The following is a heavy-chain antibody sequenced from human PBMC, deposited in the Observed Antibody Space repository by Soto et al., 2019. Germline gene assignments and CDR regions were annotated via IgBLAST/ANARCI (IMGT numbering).Heavy chain of an antibody. CDR1: GFTFSSYS. J-gene: IGHJ3*02. D-gene: IGHD3-22*01. CDR2: ISSSSNYI. CDR3: AGLRPYDSSLDAFDI. Sequence: PGGSLRLSCAASGFTFSSYSMNWVRQAPGKGLEWVSSISSSSNYIYYADSVKGRFTISRDNAKKSLYLQMNSLRAEDTAVYYCAGLRPYDSSLDAFDIWGQGTMVTVSS. V-gene: IGHV3-21*01.